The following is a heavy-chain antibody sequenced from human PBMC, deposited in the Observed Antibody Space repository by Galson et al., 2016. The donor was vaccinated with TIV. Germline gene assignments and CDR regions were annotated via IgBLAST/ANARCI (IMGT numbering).Heavy chain of an antibody. CDR3: AIGFSVIPASMSGASAWNDWFDP. CDR2: IIPIFGTA. J-gene: IGHJ5*02. CDR1: GDAFTIYA. Sequence: SVKVSCKASGDAFTIYAISWVRQAPGQGLEWMGGIIPIFGTANYAQKFQGRVTITADETTSTAYMELSSLASNDTAVYYCAIGFSVIPASMSGASAWNDWFDPWGQGTPVSVFS. V-gene: IGHV1-69*13. D-gene: IGHD1-1*01.